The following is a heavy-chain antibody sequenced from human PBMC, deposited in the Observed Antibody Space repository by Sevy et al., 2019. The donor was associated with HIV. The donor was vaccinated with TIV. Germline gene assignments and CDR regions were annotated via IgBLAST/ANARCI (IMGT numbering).Heavy chain of an antibody. J-gene: IGHJ4*02. V-gene: IGHV3-30-3*01. CDR3: ASSMIRGVGDY. Sequence: GGSLRLSCAASGFTFSSYTMFWIRQAPGKGLEWMARISYDGNNKYYADSVKGRFTISRDNSKNTLYVQMNSLRPEDTAVYYCASSMIRGVGDYWGQGTLVTVSS. CDR1: GFTFSSYT. CDR2: ISYDGNNK. D-gene: IGHD3-10*01.